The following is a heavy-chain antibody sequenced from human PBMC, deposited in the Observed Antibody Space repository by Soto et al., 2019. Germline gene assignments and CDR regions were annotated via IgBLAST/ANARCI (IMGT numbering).Heavy chain of an antibody. Sequence: QVQLVQSGAEVKKPGSSVTVSCKTSGGTFSKDAINWVRQAPGQGLEWMGLLIPVFGSPIYAQKFQGRIRITADAATSTAFRDRGSLRSEDTAVYYCTRVLGYTFEPGKNRCYAMDVWGQGTTVSVSS. V-gene: IGHV1-69*01. D-gene: IGHD5-18*01. CDR3: TRVLGYTFEPGKNRCYAMDV. J-gene: IGHJ6*02. CDR2: LIPVFGSP. CDR1: GGTFSKDA.